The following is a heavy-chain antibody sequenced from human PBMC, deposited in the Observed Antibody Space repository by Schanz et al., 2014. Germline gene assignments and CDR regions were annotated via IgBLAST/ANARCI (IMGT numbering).Heavy chain of an antibody. CDR2: VYHSKSP. Sequence: QVQLQESGPGLVKPAETLSLTCTVSGVSISHYFWSWIRQPPGKGLEYIGNVYHSKSPYYNPSLRGRVSVSVDAPKGHVSLRLSSVTAAASAVYYCARSVAVTFIGGARLPKWFDSWGQGTLVAVSS. V-gene: IGHV4-59*08. CDR1: GVSISHYF. D-gene: IGHD3-16*01. J-gene: IGHJ5*01. CDR3: ARSVAVTFIGGARLPKWFDS.